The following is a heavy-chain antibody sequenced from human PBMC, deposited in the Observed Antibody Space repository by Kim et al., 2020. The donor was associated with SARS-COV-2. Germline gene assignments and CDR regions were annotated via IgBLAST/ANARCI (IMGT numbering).Heavy chain of an antibody. Sequence: ANSGKGRCAIAGDNARNGLYLQMNGLGAEDTAVYYCAKDRGNGQWLAFDYWGQGTLVTVSS. D-gene: IGHD6-19*01. V-gene: IGHV3-23*01. J-gene: IGHJ4*02. CDR3: AKDRGNGQWLAFDY.